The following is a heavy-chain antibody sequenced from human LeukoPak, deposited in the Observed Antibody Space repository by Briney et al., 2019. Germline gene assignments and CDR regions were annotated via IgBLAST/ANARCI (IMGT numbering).Heavy chain of an antibody. CDR3: ARISKSSGYKVAKRYYFDY. CDR2: INHSGST. CDR1: GGSIRSTSYY. D-gene: IGHD3-22*01. Sequence: PSETLSLTCTVFGGSIRSTSYYWGWIRQPPGKGLEWIGEINHSGSTNYNPSLKSRVTISVDTSKNQFSLKLSSVTAADTAVYYCARISKSSGYKVAKRYYFDYWGQGTLVTVSS. J-gene: IGHJ4*02. V-gene: IGHV4-39*07.